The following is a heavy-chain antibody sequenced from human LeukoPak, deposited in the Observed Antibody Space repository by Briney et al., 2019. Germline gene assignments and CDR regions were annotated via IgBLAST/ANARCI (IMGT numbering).Heavy chain of an antibody. V-gene: IGHV1-2*02. Sequence: ASVKVSCKASGYTFTGYDMHWVRQAPGQGLEWMGWINPNSGGTNYAQKFQGKVTMTRDTSISRAYMKVSRLRSDDTAVYYCAREREMATIGDAFDIWGQGTMVTVSS. CDR3: AREREMATIGDAFDI. J-gene: IGHJ3*02. D-gene: IGHD5-24*01. CDR1: GYTFTGYD. CDR2: INPNSGGT.